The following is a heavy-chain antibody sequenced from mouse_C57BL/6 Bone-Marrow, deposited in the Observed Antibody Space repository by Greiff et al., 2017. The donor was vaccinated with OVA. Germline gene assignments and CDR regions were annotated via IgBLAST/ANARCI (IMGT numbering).Heavy chain of an antibody. D-gene: IGHD1-1*01. V-gene: IGHV1-69*01. Sequence: QVQLQQPGAELVMPGASVKLSCKASGYTFTSYWMHWVKQRPGQGLEWIGEIDPSDSYTNYNQKFKGKSTLTVDKSSSTAYMQLSSLTSEDSAVYYCARSNYYGSSYVGYYYAMDYWGQGTSVTVSS. CDR3: ARSNYYGSSYVGYYYAMDY. CDR1: GYTFTSYW. J-gene: IGHJ4*01. CDR2: IDPSDSYT.